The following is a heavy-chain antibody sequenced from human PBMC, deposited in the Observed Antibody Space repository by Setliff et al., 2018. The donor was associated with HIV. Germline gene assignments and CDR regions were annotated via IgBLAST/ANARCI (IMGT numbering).Heavy chain of an antibody. CDR1: GVTFSSYW. CDR2: MNSDGSST. V-gene: IGHV3-74*01. CDR3: ARQDLGAYAPPRY. J-gene: IGHJ4*02. D-gene: IGHD5-12*01. Sequence: GSLRLSCAASGVTFSSYWMYWVRQAPGKGLVWVSRMNSDGSSTSYADSVKGRFTISRDNAKNTLYLQMNSLRAEDTAVYYCARQDLGAYAPPRYWGQGTLVTVSS.